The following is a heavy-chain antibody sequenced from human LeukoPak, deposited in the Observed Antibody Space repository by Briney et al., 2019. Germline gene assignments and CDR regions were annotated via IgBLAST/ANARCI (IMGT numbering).Heavy chain of an antibody. CDR3: ATYGERGFDI. CDR2: IYYSGGT. D-gene: IGHD4-17*01. CDR1: GGSISSYY. Sequence: SETLSLTCTVSGGSISSYYWSWIRQPPGRGLERIGYIYYSGGTNYSPSLKSRVTLSVDTSKNQFSLKLSSVTAADTAVYYCATYGERGFDIWGQGTMVTVSS. J-gene: IGHJ3*02. V-gene: IGHV4-59*01.